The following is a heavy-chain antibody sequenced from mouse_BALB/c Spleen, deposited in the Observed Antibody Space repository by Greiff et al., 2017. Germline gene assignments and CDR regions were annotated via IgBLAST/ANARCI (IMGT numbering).Heavy chain of an antibody. V-gene: IGHV14-3*02. CDR1: GFNIKDSY. D-gene: IGHD4-1*01. CDR3: AREDQLGAWFAY. Sequence: EVQLKESGAELVKPGASVKLSCTASGFNIKDSYMHWVKQRPEQGLEWIGRIDPANGNTKYDPKFQGKATITADTSSNTAYLQLSSLTSEDTAVYYCAREDQLGAWFAYWGQGTLVTVSA. J-gene: IGHJ3*01. CDR2: IDPANGNT.